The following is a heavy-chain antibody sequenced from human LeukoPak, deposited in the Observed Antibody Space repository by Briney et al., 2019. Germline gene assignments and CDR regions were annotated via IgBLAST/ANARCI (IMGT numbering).Heavy chain of an antibody. D-gene: IGHD3-3*01. Sequence: GGSLRLSCAASGFTFSSYSINWVRQAPGKGLEWVSCISSTSSFIYYADSVKGRFTISRDTSKNTLFLQMNSLRAEDTALYFCARRLSLRFDAFAVWGPGTVVTVSS. CDR2: ISSTSSFI. CDR1: GFTFSSYS. CDR3: ARRLSLRFDAFAV. V-gene: IGHV3-21*04. J-gene: IGHJ3*01.